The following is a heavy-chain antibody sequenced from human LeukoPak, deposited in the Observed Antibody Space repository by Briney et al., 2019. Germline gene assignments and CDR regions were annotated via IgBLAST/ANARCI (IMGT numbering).Heavy chain of an antibody. CDR2: ISTSGST. CDR1: GGSISSYY. Sequence: SETLSLTCTVSGGSISSYYWSWIRQPAGKGLEWIGRISTSGSTNYNPSLKSRVTMSVDTSKNQFSLKLSSVTAADTAVYYCARDLAVVVVAAPGHNWFDPWGQGTVVTVSS. V-gene: IGHV4-4*07. D-gene: IGHD2-15*01. J-gene: IGHJ5*02. CDR3: ARDLAVVVVAAPGHNWFDP.